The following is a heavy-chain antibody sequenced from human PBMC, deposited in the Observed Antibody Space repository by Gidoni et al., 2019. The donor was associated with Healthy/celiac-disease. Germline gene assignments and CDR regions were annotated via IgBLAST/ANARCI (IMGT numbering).Heavy chain of an antibody. D-gene: IGHD2-15*01. CDR2: IKSKTDGGTT. Sequence: EVQLVESGGGLVKAGGSRRLSWAASGFTFSNAWMSWVRQAPGKGLEWVGRIKSKTDGGTTDYAAPVKGRFTISSDDSKNTLYLQMNSLKTEDTAVYYCTTALVAVTDYWGQGTLVTVSS. CDR3: TTALVAVTDY. J-gene: IGHJ4*02. V-gene: IGHV3-15*01. CDR1: GFTFSNAW.